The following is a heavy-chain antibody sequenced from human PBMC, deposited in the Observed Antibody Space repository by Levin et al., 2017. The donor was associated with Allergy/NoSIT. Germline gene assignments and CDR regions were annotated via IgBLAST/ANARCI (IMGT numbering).Heavy chain of an antibody. J-gene: IGHJ6*03. Sequence: SVKVSCKASGGTFSSYAISWVRQAPGQGLEWMGRIIPILGIANYAQKFQGRVTITADKSTSTAYMELSSLRSEDTAVYYCASQGYCSSTSCYGDYYYMDVWGKGTTVTVSS. CDR1: GGTFSSYA. V-gene: IGHV1-69*04. D-gene: IGHD2-2*01. CDR2: IIPILGIA. CDR3: ASQGYCSSTSCYGDYYYMDV.